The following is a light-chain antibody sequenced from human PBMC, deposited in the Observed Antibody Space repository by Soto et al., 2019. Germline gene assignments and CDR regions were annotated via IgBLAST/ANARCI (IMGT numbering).Light chain of an antibody. CDR1: QGISSA. CDR3: QQFNSYPLT. Sequence: AIQLTQSPSSLSASVGDRVTITCRASQGISSALAWYPHKPGKAPKLLIYDASSLESGVTSRFSSSGSGTDFPLTLSSLQPEDFATSYCQQFNSYPLTFGGGTKVEIK. CDR2: DAS. J-gene: IGKJ4*01. V-gene: IGKV1-13*02.